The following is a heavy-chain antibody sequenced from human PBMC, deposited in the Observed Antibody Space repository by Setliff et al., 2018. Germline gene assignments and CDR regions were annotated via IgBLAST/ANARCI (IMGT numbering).Heavy chain of an antibody. J-gene: IGHJ3*02. Sequence: SETLSLTCTVSGGSISSSSYYWGWIRQPPGKGLEWIRSIYYRGSTYYNPSLKSRVTISIDTSKNQFSLKLSSVTAADTAVYYCARDLYDYVWGTYRYHDAFDIWGQGTMVTVSS. CDR1: GGSISSSSYY. V-gene: IGHV4-39*07. CDR2: IYYRGST. CDR3: ARDLYDYVWGTYRYHDAFDI. D-gene: IGHD3-16*02.